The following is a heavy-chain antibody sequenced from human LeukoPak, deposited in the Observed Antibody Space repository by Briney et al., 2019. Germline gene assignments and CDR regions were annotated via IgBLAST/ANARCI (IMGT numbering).Heavy chain of an antibody. V-gene: IGHV1-69*05. CDR1: GGTFSSYA. CDR2: IIPIFGTA. CDR3: AIESGSYFGLRYFDY. Sequence: SVKVSCKDSGGTFSSYAISWVRQAPGQGLEWMGRIIPIFGTANYAQKFQGRVTITTDESTSTAYMELSSLRSEDTAVYYCAIESGSYFGLRYFDYWGQGTLVTVSS. J-gene: IGHJ4*02. D-gene: IGHD1-26*01.